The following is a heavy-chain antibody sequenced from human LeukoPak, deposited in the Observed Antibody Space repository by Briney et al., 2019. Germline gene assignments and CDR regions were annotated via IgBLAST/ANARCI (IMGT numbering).Heavy chain of an antibody. Sequence: GGSLRLSCAASGFTFINDSMNWVRQAPGKGLEWISYVGISSGNTKYADSVKGRFTISGDSAKNSVFLQMHSLRVEDTAVYYCARDHRYAFDNWGQGTLVTVSS. CDR2: VGISSGNT. V-gene: IGHV3-48*04. CDR3: ARDHRYAFDN. CDR1: GFTFINDS. D-gene: IGHD5-12*01. J-gene: IGHJ4*02.